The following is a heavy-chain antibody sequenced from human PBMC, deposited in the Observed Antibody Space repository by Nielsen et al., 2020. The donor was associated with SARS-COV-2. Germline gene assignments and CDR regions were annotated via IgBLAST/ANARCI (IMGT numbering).Heavy chain of an antibody. J-gene: IGHJ4*02. D-gene: IGHD1-14*01. CDR3: ARGAVSPYYFDY. CDR2: ISSSSSYI. V-gene: IGHV3-21*01. Sequence: GEPLKISCAASGFTFSSYSMNWVRQAPGKGLEWVSSISSSSSYIYYADSVKGRFTISRDNAKNSLYLQMNSLRAEDTAVYYCARGAVSPYYFDYWGQGTLVTVSS. CDR1: GFTFSSYS.